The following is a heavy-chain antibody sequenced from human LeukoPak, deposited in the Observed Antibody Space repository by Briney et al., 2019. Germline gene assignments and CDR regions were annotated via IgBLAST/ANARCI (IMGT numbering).Heavy chain of an antibody. Sequence: ASVKVSCKASGYTFTSYGISWVRQAPGQALESMGWISAYNGNTNYAQKLQGRVTMTTDTSTSTAYMELRSLRSDDTAVYYCARDMRGYSGYDPRVDAFDIWGQGTMVTVSS. V-gene: IGHV1-18*01. D-gene: IGHD5-12*01. CDR2: ISAYNGNT. CDR3: ARDMRGYSGYDPRVDAFDI. CDR1: GYTFTSYG. J-gene: IGHJ3*02.